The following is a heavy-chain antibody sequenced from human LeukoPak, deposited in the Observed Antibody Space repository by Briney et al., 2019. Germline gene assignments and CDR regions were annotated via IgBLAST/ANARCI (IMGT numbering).Heavy chain of an antibody. D-gene: IGHD6-19*01. CDR1: GFTFSSYW. Sequence: GGSLRLSCAASGFTFSSYWMHWVRQAPGKGLVWVSRINSDGSSTSYADSVKGRVTISRDNAKNTLYLQMNSLRAEDTAVYYCARETEAGPHFDYWGQGTLVTVSS. J-gene: IGHJ4*02. CDR2: INSDGSST. CDR3: ARETEAGPHFDY. V-gene: IGHV3-74*01.